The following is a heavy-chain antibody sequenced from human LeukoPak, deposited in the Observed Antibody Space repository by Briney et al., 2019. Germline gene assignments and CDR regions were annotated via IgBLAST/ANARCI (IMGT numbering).Heavy chain of an antibody. CDR3: ARDQSLWFGELFGNWFDP. D-gene: IGHD3-10*01. V-gene: IGHV1-18*01. Sequence: ASVKVSCKASGYTFTSYDISWVRQAPGQGLEWMGWISAYNGNTNYAQKLQGRVTMTTDTSTSTAYMELRSLRSDDTAVYYCARDQSLWFGELFGNWFDPWGQGTLVTVSS. J-gene: IGHJ5*02. CDR1: GYTFTSYD. CDR2: ISAYNGNT.